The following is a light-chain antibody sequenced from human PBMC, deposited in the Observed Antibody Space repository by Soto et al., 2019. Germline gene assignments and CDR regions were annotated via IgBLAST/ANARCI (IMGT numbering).Light chain of an antibody. V-gene: IGKV3-20*01. Sequence: EIVLTQSPGTLSLSPGERATLSCRASQSVSSRYLAWYQQKPGQAPRLLIYGASTRATAIPDRFSGSGSGTDFTLTISRLEPEDFAVYSCQQYGSSRPYTFGQGTKLDIK. CDR2: GAS. CDR3: QQYGSSRPYT. CDR1: QSVSSRY. J-gene: IGKJ2*01.